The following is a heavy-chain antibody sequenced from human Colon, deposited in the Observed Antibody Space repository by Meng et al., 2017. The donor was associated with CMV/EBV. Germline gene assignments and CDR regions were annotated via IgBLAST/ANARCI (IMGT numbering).Heavy chain of an antibody. CDR3: ARDPNWESGY. Sequence: LSGAAFAFTFSSSDMNGFRQAPGKGLEWVSNINGAGGSTYHADSVKGRFTISRDNSNNMLYLQMDSLREEDTAIYYCARDPNWESGYWGQGSLVTVSS. CDR1: AFTFSSSD. CDR2: INGAGGST. D-gene: IGHD7-27*01. J-gene: IGHJ4*02. V-gene: IGHV3-23*01.